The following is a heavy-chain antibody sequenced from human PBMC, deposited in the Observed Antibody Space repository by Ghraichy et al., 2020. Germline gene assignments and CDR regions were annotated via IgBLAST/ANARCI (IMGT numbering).Heavy chain of an antibody. V-gene: IGHV3-23*01. Sequence: GGSLRLSCAASGFTFSSYAMSWVRQAPGKGLEWVSAISGSGGSTYYADSVKGRFTISRDNSKNTLYLQMNSLRAEDTAVYYCAKDQRLYGDYDPVFDYWGQGTLVTVSS. D-gene: IGHD4-17*01. CDR1: GFTFSSYA. CDR2: ISGSGGST. J-gene: IGHJ4*02. CDR3: AKDQRLYGDYDPVFDY.